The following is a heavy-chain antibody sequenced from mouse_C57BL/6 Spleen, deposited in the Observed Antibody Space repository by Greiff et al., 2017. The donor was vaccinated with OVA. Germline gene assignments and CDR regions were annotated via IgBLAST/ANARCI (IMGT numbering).Heavy chain of an antibody. D-gene: IGHD2-3*01. CDR1: GYAFSSYW. CDR3: ARPDGYYGGWYFDV. V-gene: IGHV1-80*01. Sequence: VQLQESGAELVKPGASVKISCKASGYAFSSYWMNWVKQRPGKGLEWIGQIYPGDGDTNYNGKFKGKATLTADKSSSTAYMQRSSLTSEDSAVYFCARPDGYYGGWYFDVWGTGTTVTVSS. CDR2: IYPGDGDT. J-gene: IGHJ1*03.